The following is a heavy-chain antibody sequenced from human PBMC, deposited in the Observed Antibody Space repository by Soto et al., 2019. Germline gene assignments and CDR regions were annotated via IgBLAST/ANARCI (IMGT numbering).Heavy chain of an antibody. Sequence: PGGSRRLSCAASGFTFSSYGMHWVRQAPGKGLEWVAVIWYDGSNKYYADSVKGRFTISRDNSKNTLYLQMNSLRAEDTAVYYCARDHRVTTLYYYYMDVWGKGTTVTVSS. V-gene: IGHV3-33*01. CDR3: ARDHRVTTLYYYYMDV. CDR1: GFTFSSYG. D-gene: IGHD4-17*01. J-gene: IGHJ6*03. CDR2: IWYDGSNK.